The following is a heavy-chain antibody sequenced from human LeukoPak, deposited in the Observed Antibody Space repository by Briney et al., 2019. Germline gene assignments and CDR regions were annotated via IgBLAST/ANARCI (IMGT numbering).Heavy chain of an antibody. V-gene: IGHV4-38-2*02. D-gene: IGHD4-11*01. J-gene: IGHJ5*02. CDR3: AREVPGLHRYNWFDP. CDR1: GYSISSGYY. CDR2: IYHSGST. Sequence: PSETLSLTCAVSGYSISSGYYWGWIRQPPGKGLEWIGTIYHSGSTYYNPSLQSRVTISVDTSKNQFSLRLSSVTAADTAVYYCAREVPGLHRYNWFDPWGQGTLVTVSS.